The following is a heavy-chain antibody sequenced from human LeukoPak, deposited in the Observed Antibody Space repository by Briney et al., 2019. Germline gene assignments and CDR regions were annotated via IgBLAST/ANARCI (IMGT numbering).Heavy chain of an antibody. D-gene: IGHD6-13*01. CDR1: GGSISSYY. CDR3: ASLGAAAGTDY. CDR2: IYYSGST. J-gene: IGHJ4*02. Sequence: ETLSLTCTVSGGSISSYYWSWIRQPPGKGLEWIGYIYYSGSTNYNPSLKSRVTISVDTSKNQFSLKLSSVTAADTAVYYCASLGAAAGTDYWGQGTLVTVSS. V-gene: IGHV4-59*12.